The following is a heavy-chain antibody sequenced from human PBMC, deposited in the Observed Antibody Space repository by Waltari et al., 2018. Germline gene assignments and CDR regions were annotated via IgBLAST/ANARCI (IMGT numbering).Heavy chain of an antibody. CDR3: ARLERAYSSGWPDY. D-gene: IGHD6-19*01. CDR1: GFIVSNNY. CDR2: IYHSGST. V-gene: IGHV4-38-2*01. J-gene: IGHJ4*02. Sequence: VQLVESGGGLIQPGGSLRLSCAASGFIVSNNYMSWVRQAPGKGLEWIGSIYHSGSTYYNPSLKSRVTISVDTSKNQFSLKLSSVTAADTAVYYCARLERAYSSGWPDYWGQGTLVTVSS.